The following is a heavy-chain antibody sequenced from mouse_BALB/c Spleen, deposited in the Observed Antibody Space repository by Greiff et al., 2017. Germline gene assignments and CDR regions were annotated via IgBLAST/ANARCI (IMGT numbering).Heavy chain of an antibody. CDR1: GYTFTSYV. CDR3: ARGAYYYGSKNYFDY. V-gene: IGHV1-14*01. J-gene: IGHJ2*01. CDR2: INPYNDGT. D-gene: IGHD1-1*01. Sequence: EVQLQQSGPELVKPGASVKMSCKASGYTFTSYVMHWVKQKPGQGLEWIGYINPYNDGTKYNEKFKGKATLTSDKSSSTAYMELSSLTSEDSAVYYCARGAYYYGSKNYFDYWGQGTTLTVSS.